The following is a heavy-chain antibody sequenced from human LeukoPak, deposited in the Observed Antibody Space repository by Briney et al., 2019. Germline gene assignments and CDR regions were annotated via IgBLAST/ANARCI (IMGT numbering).Heavy chain of an antibody. J-gene: IGHJ6*03. D-gene: IGHD7-27*01. Sequence: PGGSLRLSCAASGFTFSSYGMSWVRQAPGKGLEWVSSISSSSSYIYYADSVKGRFTISRDNAKNSLCLQMNSLRAEDTAVYYCARNKLGFSEKYMDVWGKGTTVTISS. CDR2: ISSSSSYI. CDR1: GFTFSSYG. CDR3: ARNKLGFSEKYMDV. V-gene: IGHV3-21*01.